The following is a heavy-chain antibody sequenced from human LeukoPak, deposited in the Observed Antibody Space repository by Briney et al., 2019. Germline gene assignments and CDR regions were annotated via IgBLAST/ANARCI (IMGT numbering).Heavy chain of an antibody. Sequence: PGGSLRLSCAASGCTFSDYYMSWIRQAPGKGLEWVSYISSSGSTVYYADSVKGRFTISRDNAKNSLYLQMNSLRAEDTAVYYCARAKAAAAPGDYWGQGTLVTVSS. CDR1: GCTFSDYY. J-gene: IGHJ4*02. CDR2: ISSSGSTV. CDR3: ARAKAAAAPGDY. D-gene: IGHD6-13*01. V-gene: IGHV3-11*04.